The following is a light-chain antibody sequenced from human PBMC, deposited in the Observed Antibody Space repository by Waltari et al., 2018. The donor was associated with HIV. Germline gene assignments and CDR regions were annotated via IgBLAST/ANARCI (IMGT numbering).Light chain of an antibody. V-gene: IGLV2-23*02. J-gene: IGLJ3*02. CDR2: EVN. CDR1: SSDVRSSYL. CDR3: CSYAGSSTLV. Sequence: QSALTQPASVSGSPGQSITISCTGTSSDVRSSYLVSWYQQHPGKAPNLMIDEVNQRAAGVSNRVSGSKSGNTASLTSSGLQAEDEAEFYCCSYAGSSTLVFGGGTKLTVL.